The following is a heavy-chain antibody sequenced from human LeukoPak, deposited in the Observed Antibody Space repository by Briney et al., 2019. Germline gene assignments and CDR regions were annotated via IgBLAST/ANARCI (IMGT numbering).Heavy chain of an antibody. CDR3: ARSPII. CDR2: VGGSSNSI. CDR1: GFTFSSYG. J-gene: IGHJ3*02. Sequence: GGSLRLSCAASGFTFSSYGMTWVRQAPGKGLEWVSYVGGSSNSIYYADSVKGRFTISRDNARNSLYLKMNSLRAEDTAVYYCARSPIIWGQGTMVTVSS. V-gene: IGHV3-48*01.